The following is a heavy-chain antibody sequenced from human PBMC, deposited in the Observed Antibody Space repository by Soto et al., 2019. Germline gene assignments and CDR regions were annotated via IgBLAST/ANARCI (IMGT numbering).Heavy chain of an antibody. CDR2: INHTGDT. D-gene: IGHD2-8*02. CDR3: TRTSDAVATGGNPSRYYYKDV. Sequence: QVQLQQWGAGLLKPSETLSLTCGVSGGSRSGVYWSWIRQPPGKGLEWMAEINHTGDTKYNPYLTSRLTISVDTSTNQVSPKLRSVTAADKAVKCQTRTSDAVATGGNPSRYYYKDVWGKGTTVTV. V-gene: IGHV4-34*01. CDR1: GGSRSGVY. J-gene: IGHJ6*03.